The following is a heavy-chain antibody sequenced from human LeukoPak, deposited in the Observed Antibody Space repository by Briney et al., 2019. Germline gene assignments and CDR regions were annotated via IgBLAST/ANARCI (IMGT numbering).Heavy chain of an antibody. D-gene: IGHD1-7*01. J-gene: IGHJ5*02. V-gene: IGHV4-39*07. CDR2: IYYSGST. CDR1: GGSITSSSYY. Sequence: SETLSLTCAVYGGSITSSSYYWGWIRQPPGKGLEWIGTIYYSGSTYYNPSLKSRVTISVHTSKNQISLKLSSVTAADTAVYYCAREVLELQYNWFDPWGQGTLVTVSS. CDR3: AREVLELQYNWFDP.